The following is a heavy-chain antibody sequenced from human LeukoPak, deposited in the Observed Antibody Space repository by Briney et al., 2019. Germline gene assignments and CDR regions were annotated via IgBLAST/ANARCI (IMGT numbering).Heavy chain of an antibody. D-gene: IGHD4-17*01. CDR1: GFTFSSYG. CDR3: ARDLDPPSPGDYGITLPYY. V-gene: IGHV3-33*01. J-gene: IGHJ4*02. CDR2: IWYDGSNK. Sequence: GRSLRLSCAASGFTFSSYGMHWVRQAPGKGLEWVAVIWYDGSNKYYADSVKGRFTISRDNSKNTLYLQMNSLRAEDTAVYYCARDLDPPSPGDYGITLPYYWGQGTLVTVSS.